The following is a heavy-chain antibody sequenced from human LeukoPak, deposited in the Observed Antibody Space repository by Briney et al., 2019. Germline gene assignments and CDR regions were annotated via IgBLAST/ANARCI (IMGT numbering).Heavy chain of an antibody. J-gene: IGHJ4*02. V-gene: IGHV3-30-3*01. CDR2: ISYDGSNK. D-gene: IGHD3-22*01. Sequence: PGGSLRLSCAASGFTFSSYAMHWVRQAPGKGLEWVAVISYDGSNKYYADSVKGRFTISRDNSKNTLYLQMNSLRAEDTAVYYCARPMYYYDSSGASFDYWGQGTLVTVSS. CDR1: GFTFSSYA. CDR3: ARPMYYYDSSGASFDY.